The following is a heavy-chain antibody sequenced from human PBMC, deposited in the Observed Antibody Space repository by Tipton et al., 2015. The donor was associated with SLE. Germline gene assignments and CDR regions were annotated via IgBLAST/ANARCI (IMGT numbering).Heavy chain of an antibody. V-gene: IGHV4-34*01. CDR3: ARISGYEHYYYYYMDV. D-gene: IGHD5-12*01. J-gene: IGHJ6*03. CDR2: INHSGST. CDR1: GGSFSGYY. Sequence: LRLSCAVYGGSFSGYYWSWIRQPPGKGLEWIGEINHSGSTNYNPSLKSRVTISVDTSKNQFSLKLSSVTAADTAVYYCARISGYEHYYYYYMDVWGKGTTVTVSS.